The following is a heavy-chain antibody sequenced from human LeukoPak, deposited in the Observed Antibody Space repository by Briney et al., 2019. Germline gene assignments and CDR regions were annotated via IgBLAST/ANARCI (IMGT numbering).Heavy chain of an antibody. CDR1: GASISNYY. D-gene: IGHD4-23*01. J-gene: IGHJ2*01. V-gene: IGHV4-59*08. Sequence: PSETLSLTCTVSGASISNYYWSWIRQPPGKGLEWIGYIFYSGSTNYNPSLKSRVTISLDTSKNQFSLQLSSVTAADTAVYYCARFTTVVPAFWYFDLWGRSTLVTVSS. CDR3: ARFTTVVPAFWYFDL. CDR2: IFYSGST.